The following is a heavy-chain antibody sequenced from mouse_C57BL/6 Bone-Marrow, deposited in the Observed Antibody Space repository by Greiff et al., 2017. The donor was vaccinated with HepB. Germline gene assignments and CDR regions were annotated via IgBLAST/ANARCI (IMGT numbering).Heavy chain of an antibody. D-gene: IGHD2-3*01. CDR2: IRNKANGYTT. Sequence: EVKLVESGGGLVQPGGSLSLSCAASGFTFTDYYMSWVRQPPGKALEWLGFIRNKANGYTTEYSASVKGKFTISRDNSQSILYLPMNALRAEDSATYYCARCYEGYYAFVAYWGKGTLVTVSS. V-gene: IGHV7-3*01. CDR3: ARCYEGYYAFVAY. J-gene: IGHJ3*01. CDR1: GFTFTDYY.